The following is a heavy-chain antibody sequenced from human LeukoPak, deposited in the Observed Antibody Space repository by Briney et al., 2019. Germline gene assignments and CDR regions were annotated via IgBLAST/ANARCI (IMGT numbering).Heavy chain of an antibody. D-gene: IGHD1-14*01. V-gene: IGHV4-59*08. CDR1: GGSVSSYY. Sequence: PSETLSLTCSVSGGSVSSYYWSWIRQSPGKGLEWIGYIHNSGRTNYNPSLKSRVTGFVDTSKNQVSLRLSSVTAADTAVYYCTRHGTISSESYFDYWGQGALVTVSS. CDR3: TRHGTISSESYFDY. J-gene: IGHJ4*02. CDR2: IHNSGRT.